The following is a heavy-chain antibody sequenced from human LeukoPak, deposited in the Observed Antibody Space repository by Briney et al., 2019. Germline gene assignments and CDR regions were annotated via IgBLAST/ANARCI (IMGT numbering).Heavy chain of an antibody. D-gene: IGHD2-8*02. Sequence: SETLSLTCTVSGGSISSYYWSWIRQPARKGLEWIGRIYTSGSTNYNPSLKSRVTMSVDTSKNQFSLKLSSVTAADTAVYYCARRAGGEEAELVGAFDIWGQGTMVTVSS. V-gene: IGHV4-4*07. CDR1: GGSISSYY. CDR2: IYTSGST. J-gene: IGHJ3*02. CDR3: ARRAGGEEAELVGAFDI.